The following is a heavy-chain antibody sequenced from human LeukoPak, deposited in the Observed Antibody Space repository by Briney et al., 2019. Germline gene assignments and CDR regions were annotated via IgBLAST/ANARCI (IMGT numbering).Heavy chain of an antibody. CDR3: ARAVDTAMVTCYYYYYMDV. CDR2: IIPIFGTA. J-gene: IGHJ6*03. Sequence: SVKVSCKASGGTFSSYAISWVGQAPGQGLEWMGVIIPIFGTANYAQKFQGRVTITTDESTSTAYMELSSLRYEDTAVYYCARAVDTAMVTCYYYYYMDVWGKGTTVTVSS. CDR1: GGTFSSYA. V-gene: IGHV1-69*05. D-gene: IGHD5-18*01.